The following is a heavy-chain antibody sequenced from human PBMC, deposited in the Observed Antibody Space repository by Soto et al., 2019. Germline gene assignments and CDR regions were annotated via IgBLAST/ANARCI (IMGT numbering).Heavy chain of an antibody. Sequence: QVQLVQSGTEVKKPGASVKVSCKASGYTFTNYGISWVRQAPGQGLEWMGWISALNGDTKFAQNLQGRVTLTTDTSTSTAYMELRSLRSDDTAVYYCARDTPYNYASRAYPLFDYWGQGTLVTVSS. CDR2: ISALNGDT. CDR3: ARDTPYNYASRAYPLFDY. J-gene: IGHJ4*02. CDR1: GYTFTNYG. D-gene: IGHD3-22*01. V-gene: IGHV1-18*04.